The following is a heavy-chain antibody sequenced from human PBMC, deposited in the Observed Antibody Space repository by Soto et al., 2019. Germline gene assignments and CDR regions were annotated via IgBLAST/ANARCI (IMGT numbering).Heavy chain of an antibody. CDR1: GYTFSRYG. J-gene: IGHJ6*02. CDR3: AKNGQPPYYYYGMDV. D-gene: IGHD2-8*01. CDR2: ISGYNGDT. V-gene: IGHV1-18*01. Sequence: QGQLVQSGPEVKKPGASVKVSCKASGYTFSRYGISWVRQAPGQGLEWMGWISGYNGDTKYAQKVQGRVTMTIVTSTYTADMELRSLTSDDTAIYYCAKNGQPPYYYYGMDVWGQGTTVTVSS.